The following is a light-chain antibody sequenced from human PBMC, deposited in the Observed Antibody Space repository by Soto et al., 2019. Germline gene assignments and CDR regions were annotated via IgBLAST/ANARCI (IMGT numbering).Light chain of an antibody. J-gene: IGKJ1*01. CDR2: KAS. CDR1: QTISSW. Sequence: DIQMTQSPSTLSASVGDRVTITCRASQTISSWLALYQQKPGKAPKLLIYKASTLKSGVPSRFSGSGSGTEFTLTISSLQSDDFAVYYWQQHNDWPRTFGQGTKVEIK. CDR3: QQHNDWPRT. V-gene: IGKV1-5*03.